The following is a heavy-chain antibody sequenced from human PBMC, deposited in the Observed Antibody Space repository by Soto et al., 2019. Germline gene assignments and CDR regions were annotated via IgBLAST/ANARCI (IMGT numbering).Heavy chain of an antibody. D-gene: IGHD1-1*01. Sequence: SETLSLTCAVSSGTISSSNWWTWVRQPPGKGLEWIGEINQSGSPNYNPSLKSRVTISVDTSKNQFSLKLSSVTAADTVVFYCARTSYNWNDVGLAYWGQGTLVTVSS. V-gene: IGHV4-4*02. CDR2: INQSGSP. J-gene: IGHJ4*02. CDR1: SGTISSSNW. CDR3: ARTSYNWNDVGLAY.